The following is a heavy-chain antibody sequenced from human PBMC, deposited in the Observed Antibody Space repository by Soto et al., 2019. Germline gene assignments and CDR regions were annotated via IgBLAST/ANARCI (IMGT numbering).Heavy chain of an antibody. V-gene: IGHV4-31*03. CDR2: IYYSGST. J-gene: IGHJ3*02. CDR3: ARAGPISPTLIVVVVAASNDAFDI. Sequence: SETLSLTCTVSGGSIISGGYYCICIRQHPWNGLELIGYIYYSGSTYYNPSLKSRVTISVDTSKNQFSLKLSSVTAADTAVYYCARAGPISPTLIVVVVAASNDAFDIWGQGTMVTVSS. D-gene: IGHD2-15*01. CDR1: GGSIISGGYY.